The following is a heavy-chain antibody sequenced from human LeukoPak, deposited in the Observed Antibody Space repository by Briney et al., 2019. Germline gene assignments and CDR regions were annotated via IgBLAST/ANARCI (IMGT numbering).Heavy chain of an antibody. CDR2: ISAYNGNT. Sequence: ASVKVSCKASGYTFTSYGISWVRQAPGQGLEWMGWISAYNGNTNYAQKLQGRVTMTTDTSTSTAYMELRSLRSDDTAVYYCARDPRAYYYDSSGYKSPNWFDPWGQGILVTVSS. D-gene: IGHD3-22*01. CDR3: ARDPRAYYYDSSGYKSPNWFDP. V-gene: IGHV1-18*01. J-gene: IGHJ5*02. CDR1: GYTFTSYG.